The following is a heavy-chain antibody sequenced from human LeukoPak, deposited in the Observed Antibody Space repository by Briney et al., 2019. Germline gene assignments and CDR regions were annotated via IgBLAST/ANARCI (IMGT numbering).Heavy chain of an antibody. CDR3: VRDGDYHTEEFDY. CDR2: ISSSGSTI. D-gene: IGHD4-17*01. CDR1: RFTFNNYG. V-gene: IGHV3-48*03. J-gene: IGHJ4*02. Sequence: GGSLRLSCAASRFTFNNYGMNWVRQAPGKGLEWVSYISSSGSTIYYADSVKGRFTISRDNAKNSLYLQMNSLRAEDTAVYYCVRDGDYHTEEFDYWGQGTLVTVSS.